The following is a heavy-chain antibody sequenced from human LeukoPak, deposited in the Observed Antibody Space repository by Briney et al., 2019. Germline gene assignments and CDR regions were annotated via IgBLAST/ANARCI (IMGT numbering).Heavy chain of an antibody. V-gene: IGHV3-64*01. CDR1: GFTFSSYA. D-gene: IGHD5-18*01. CDR2: ISSNGGST. CDR3: ARSAAMVTSWFDP. J-gene: IGHJ5*02. Sequence: GGSLGLSCAASGFTFSSYAMHWVRQAPGKGLEYVSAISSNGGSTYYANSVKGRFTISRDNSKNTLYLQMGSLRAEDMAVYYCARSAAMVTSWFDPWGQGTLVTVSS.